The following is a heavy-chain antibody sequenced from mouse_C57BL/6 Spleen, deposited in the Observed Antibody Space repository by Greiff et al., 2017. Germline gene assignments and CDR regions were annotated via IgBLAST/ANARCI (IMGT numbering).Heavy chain of an antibody. J-gene: IGHJ2*01. CDR3: ARGGLLYYLDY. CDR1: GYSITSGYY. CDR2: ISYDGSN. V-gene: IGHV3-6*01. Sequence: EVKLQESGPGLVKPSQSLSLTCSVTGYSITSGYYWNWIRQFPGNKLEWMGYISYDGSNNYNPSLKNRISITRDPSKNQFFLKLNSVTTEDTATYYCARGGLLYYLDYWGQGTTLTVSS. D-gene: IGHD3-1*01.